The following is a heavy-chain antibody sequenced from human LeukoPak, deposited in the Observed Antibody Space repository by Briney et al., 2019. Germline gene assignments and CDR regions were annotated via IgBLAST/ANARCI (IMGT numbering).Heavy chain of an antibody. Sequence: PGGSLRLSCAASGFTFSSYWMHWVRQAPGKGLVWVSRINIDGSTSNYADSVKGRFTISRDNAKNAVYLQMNRLRVEDTAVYYCARASALATPPFGYWGQGTLVAVSS. D-gene: IGHD5-24*01. J-gene: IGHJ4*02. V-gene: IGHV3-74*01. CDR1: GFTFSSYW. CDR2: INIDGSTS. CDR3: ARASALATPPFGY.